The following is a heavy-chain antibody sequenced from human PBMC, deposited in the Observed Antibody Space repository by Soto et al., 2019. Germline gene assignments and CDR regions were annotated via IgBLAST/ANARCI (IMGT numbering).Heavy chain of an antibody. V-gene: IGHV1-2*02. CDR1: GYTFTGYY. Sequence: ASVKVSCKASGYTFTGYYMHWVRQAPGQGLEWMGWINPSSGGTNYAQKFQGRVTMTRDTSISTAYMELSRLRSDDTAVYYCARVSIRYCSSTSCYPGYWGQGTLVTVS. CDR2: INPSSGGT. CDR3: ARVSIRYCSSTSCYPGY. D-gene: IGHD2-2*01. J-gene: IGHJ4*02.